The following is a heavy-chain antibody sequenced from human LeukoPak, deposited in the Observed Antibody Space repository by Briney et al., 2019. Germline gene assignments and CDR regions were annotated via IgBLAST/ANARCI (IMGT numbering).Heavy chain of an antibody. V-gene: IGHV4-39*01. Sequence: PSETLSLTCTVSGGSISSSSYYWGWIRQPPGKGLEWIGSIYYSGSTYYNPSLKSRVTISVDTSKNQFSLKLSSVTAADTAVYYCARAPGDYNVYWFGPWGQGTLVTVSS. D-gene: IGHD3-10*01. J-gene: IGHJ5*02. CDR1: GGSISSSSYY. CDR3: ARAPGDYNVYWFGP. CDR2: IYYSGST.